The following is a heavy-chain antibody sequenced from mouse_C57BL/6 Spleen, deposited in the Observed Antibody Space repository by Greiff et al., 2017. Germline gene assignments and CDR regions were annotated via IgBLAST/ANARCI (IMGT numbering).Heavy chain of an antibody. CDR1: GSAFSSSW. D-gene: IGHD2-5*01. J-gene: IGHJ2*01. V-gene: IGHV1-82*01. CDR2: FYPGDGDT. CDR3: ARTRKYSKLLDN. Sequence: QVQLQQPGPELVKPGASVKISCQASGSAFSSSWMYWVKQRPGMGLEWIGRFYPGDGDTNYNGKFKGKATLTADKSSSTAYMQRSSLTSEDCAVCCWARTRKYSKLLDNWGQGTTLTVSS.